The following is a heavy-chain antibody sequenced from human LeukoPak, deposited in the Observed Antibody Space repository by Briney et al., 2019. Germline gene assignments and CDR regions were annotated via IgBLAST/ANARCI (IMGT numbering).Heavy chain of an antibody. CDR3: ARLPSVLRFLEWLLSGDYFDY. V-gene: IGHV4-4*07. CDR2: IYTSGST. D-gene: IGHD3-3*01. CDR1: GGSISSYY. J-gene: IGHJ4*02. Sequence: SEALSLTCTVSGGSISSYYWSWIRQPAGKGLEWIGRIYTSGSTNYNPSLKSRVTMSVDTSKNQFSLKLSSVTAADTAVYYCARLPSVLRFLEWLLSGDYFDYWGQGTLVTVSS.